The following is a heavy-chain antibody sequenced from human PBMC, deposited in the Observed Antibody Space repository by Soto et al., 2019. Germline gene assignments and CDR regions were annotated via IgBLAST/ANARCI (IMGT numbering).Heavy chain of an antibody. CDR3: ARDRDYVWGSYRNTSDY. CDR2: ISAYNGDT. V-gene: IGHV1-18*01. Sequence: QVQLVQSGAEVKKPGASVKVSCKASGYSFTRYGITWVRQAPGQGLEWMGWISAYNGDTNYAQKFQGRITMTTDASTRTAYMDLRSLGFDDTDLYDCARDRDYVWGSYRNTSDYWGQGTLLTVSS. CDR1: GYSFTRYG. J-gene: IGHJ4*02. D-gene: IGHD3-16*02.